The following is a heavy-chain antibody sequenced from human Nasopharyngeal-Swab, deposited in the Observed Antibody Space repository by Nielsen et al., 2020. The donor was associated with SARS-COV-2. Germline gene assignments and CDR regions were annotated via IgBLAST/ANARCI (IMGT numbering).Heavy chain of an antibody. V-gene: IGHV1-46*01. D-gene: IGHD3-16*02. CDR1: GYTFTSYY. J-gene: IGHJ4*02. Sequence: ASVKVSCKASGYTFTSYYMHWVRQAPGQGLEWMGIINPSGGSTSYAQKFQGRVTMTRDKSTSTAYMELSSLRSEDTAVYYCARNPVDYDYVWGSYRYRTFDYWGQGTLVTVSS. CDR3: ARNPVDYDYVWGSYRYRTFDY. CDR2: INPSGGST.